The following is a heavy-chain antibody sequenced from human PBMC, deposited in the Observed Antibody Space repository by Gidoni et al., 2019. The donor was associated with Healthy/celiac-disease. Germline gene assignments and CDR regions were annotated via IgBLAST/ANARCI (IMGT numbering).Heavy chain of an antibody. Sequence: EVQLLESGGGLVQPGGSLRLSCAASGFTFSSYAMSWVRQAPGKGLEWVSDISGSGGSTYYADSVKGRFTISRDNSKNTQYLQMNSLRAEDTAVYYCANHDYGGYYYYYGMDVWGQGTTVTVSS. CDR1: GFTFSSYA. D-gene: IGHD4-17*01. J-gene: IGHJ6*02. V-gene: IGHV3-23*01. CDR3: ANHDYGGYYYYYGMDV. CDR2: ISGSGGST.